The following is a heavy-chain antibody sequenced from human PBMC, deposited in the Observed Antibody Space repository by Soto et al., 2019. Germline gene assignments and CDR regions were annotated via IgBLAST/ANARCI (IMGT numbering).Heavy chain of an antibody. V-gene: IGHV1-46*01. CDR3: AVHRATPGVALSNWFGP. Sequence: ASVKVSCKAIGYSFTSHYMHWVRQAPGQGLEWMGTIFPGGVNIAYAQKFKGRVTMTKDTSRNQFSLKLTSVTVADTAVYYCAVHRATPGVALSNWFGPWGQGSLVTVSS. J-gene: IGHJ5*02. D-gene: IGHD2-15*01. CDR1: GYSFTSHY. CDR2: IFPGGVNI.